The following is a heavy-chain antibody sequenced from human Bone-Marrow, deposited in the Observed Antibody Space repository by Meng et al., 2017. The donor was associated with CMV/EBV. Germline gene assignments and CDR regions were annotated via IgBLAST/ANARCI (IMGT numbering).Heavy chain of an antibody. J-gene: IGHJ3*02. CDR2: IKNKTNGGTT. CDR1: GFTFSNAW. V-gene: IGHV3-15*01. Sequence: GESLKISCAASGFTFSNAWMSWVRQAPGKGLEWVGRIKNKTNGGTTAYAAPVKFRFTIERADSKHTLYMQMNSLKTEDTDVYDYTTDCTGDWPGAFDIWGQGTTVTVSS. D-gene: IGHD2-8*02. CDR3: TTDCTGDWPGAFDI.